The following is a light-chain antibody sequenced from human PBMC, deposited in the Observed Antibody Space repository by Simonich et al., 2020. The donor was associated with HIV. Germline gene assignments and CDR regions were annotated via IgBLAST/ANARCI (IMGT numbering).Light chain of an antibody. Sequence: QSALTQPASVSGSPGQSITISCTGTSSDVGDYNYVSWYQQHPGKAPKPMIYDFSNRPSGVSNRFSGSKSGNTASLTISGLQAEDEADYYCSSYTSSSTYVFGTGTKVTVL. V-gene: IGLV2-14*03. CDR2: DFS. CDR1: SSDVGDYNY. CDR3: SSYTSSSTYV. J-gene: IGLJ1*01.